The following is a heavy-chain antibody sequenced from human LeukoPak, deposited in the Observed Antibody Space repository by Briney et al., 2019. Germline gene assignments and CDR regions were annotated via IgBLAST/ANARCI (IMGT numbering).Heavy chain of an antibody. V-gene: IGHV1-69*06. CDR1: GGTFSNYA. CDR3: ARDHIYGDYIGFDY. CDR2: IIPIFGTA. J-gene: IGHJ4*02. Sequence: SVKVSCKASGGTFSNYAISWVRQAPGQGLEWMGGIIPIFGTANYAQKFRGRVTITADKSTRTAYMELSSLRSEDTAVYYCARDHIYGDYIGFDYWGQGTLVTVSS. D-gene: IGHD4-17*01.